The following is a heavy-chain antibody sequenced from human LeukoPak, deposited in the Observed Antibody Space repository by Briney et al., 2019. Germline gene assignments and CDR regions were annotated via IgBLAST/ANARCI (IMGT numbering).Heavy chain of an antibody. V-gene: IGHV3-23*01. D-gene: IGHD1-26*01. CDR3: AKCISYWRNSGPDY. Sequence: PGGSLRLSSAASGFTFSSYAMSWVRQAPGKGLEWVSGVSDSGGSTYSADAVKGRFTISIDKSKNTLYLQMNSLRARDTAVYYYAKCISYWRNSGPDYWGQGTLVTVSS. CDR2: VSDSGGST. CDR1: GFTFSSYA. J-gene: IGHJ4*02.